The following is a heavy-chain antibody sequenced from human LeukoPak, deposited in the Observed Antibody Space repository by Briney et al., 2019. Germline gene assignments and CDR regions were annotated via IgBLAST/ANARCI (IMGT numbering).Heavy chain of an antibody. CDR3: ARVTTVVERWFDP. J-gene: IGHJ5*02. V-gene: IGHV1-8*03. D-gene: IGHD4-23*01. CDR2: MNPNSGNT. Sequence: ASVKVSCKASGGTFTSYDINWVRQATGQGLEWMGWMNPNSGNTGYAQKFQGRVTITRNTSISTAYMELSSLRSEDTAVYYYARVTTVVERWFDPWGQGTLVTVSS. CDR1: GGTFTSYD.